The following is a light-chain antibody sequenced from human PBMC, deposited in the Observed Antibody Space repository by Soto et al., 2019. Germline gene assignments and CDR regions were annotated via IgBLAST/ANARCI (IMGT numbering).Light chain of an antibody. V-gene: IGLV2-14*02. CDR3: SSYTSSRTLYV. CDR1: SSDVGSYNL. CDR2: EVS. Sequence: QSALAQPASVSGSPGQSSTISCTGTSSDVGSYNLVSWYQQHPGKAPKLMIYEVSKRPSGVSNRFSGSKSGNTASLTISGLQAEDEADYYCSSYTSSRTLYVFGTGTKVTVL. J-gene: IGLJ1*01.